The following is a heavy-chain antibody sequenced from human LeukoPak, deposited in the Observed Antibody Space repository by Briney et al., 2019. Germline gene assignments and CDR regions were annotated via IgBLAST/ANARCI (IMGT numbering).Heavy chain of an antibody. D-gene: IGHD3-16*02. J-gene: IGHJ4*02. Sequence: SETLSLTCTVSGGSISSYYWSWIRQHPGKGLEWIGYIYYSGSTYYNPSLKSRVTISVDTSKNQFSLKLSSVTAADTAVYYCARGGLDYDYVWGSYRFDYWGQGTLVTVSS. V-gene: IGHV4-59*06. CDR3: ARGGLDYDYVWGSYRFDY. CDR2: IYYSGST. CDR1: GGSISSYY.